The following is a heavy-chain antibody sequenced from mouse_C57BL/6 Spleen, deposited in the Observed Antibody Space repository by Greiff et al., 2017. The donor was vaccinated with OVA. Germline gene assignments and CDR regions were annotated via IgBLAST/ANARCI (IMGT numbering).Heavy chain of an antibody. CDR1: GYAFTNYL. CDR3: ARSYGNSRFAY. V-gene: IGHV1-54*01. D-gene: IGHD2-1*01. J-gene: IGHJ3*01. Sequence: QVQLQQPGAELVRPGTSVKVSCKASGYAFTNYLIEWVKQRPGQGLEWIGVINPGSGGTNYNEKFKGKATLTADKSSSTAYMQLSSLTSEDSAVXVCARSYGNSRFAYWGQGTLVTVSA. CDR2: INPGSGGT.